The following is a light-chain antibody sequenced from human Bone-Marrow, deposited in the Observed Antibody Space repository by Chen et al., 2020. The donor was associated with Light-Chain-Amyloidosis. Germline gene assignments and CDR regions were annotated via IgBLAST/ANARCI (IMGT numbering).Light chain of an antibody. Sequence: QSALTQPAAVSGTPGQSITIASTRTSADVGGDNHGARYQQHPGKAPKLKSDEGTKRPSWVPDRFSGSRSGSAASRTISGRRAEDEADYFCSSYTMTNTLVVGSGTGVTVL. V-gene: IGLV2-14*01. CDR1: SADVGGDNH. J-gene: IGLJ1*01. CDR2: EGT. CDR3: SSYTMTNTLV.